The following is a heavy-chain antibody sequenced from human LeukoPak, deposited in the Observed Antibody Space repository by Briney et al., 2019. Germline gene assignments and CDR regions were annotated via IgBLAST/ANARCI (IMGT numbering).Heavy chain of an antibody. D-gene: IGHD4-11*01. J-gene: IGHJ4*02. Sequence: GGSLRLSCAASGFTFSSHSMNWVRQAPGKGLEWVSSISTSSSYIYYADSVKGRFTISRDNAKNSLYLQMNGLRAEDTAVYYCASSPPDYSSGGSCGPDDFDYCGQGTLVTVSS. CDR2: ISTSSSYI. V-gene: IGHV3-21*01. CDR1: GFTFSSHS. CDR3: ASSPPDYSSGGSCGPDDFDY.